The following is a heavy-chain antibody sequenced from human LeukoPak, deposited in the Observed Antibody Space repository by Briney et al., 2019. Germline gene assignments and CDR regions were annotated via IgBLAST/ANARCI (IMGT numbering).Heavy chain of an antibody. J-gene: IGHJ4*02. CDR1: GFTFDDYG. V-gene: IGHV3-20*01. CDR3: ARARGIAAAGDFFDY. D-gene: IGHD6-13*01. CDR2: INWNGGST. Sequence: GGSLRLSCAASGFTFDDYGMSWVRQAPGKGLEWVSGINWNGGSTGYADSVKGRFTISRDNAKNSLYLQMNSLRAEDTALYHCARARGIAAAGDFFDYWGQGTLVTVSS.